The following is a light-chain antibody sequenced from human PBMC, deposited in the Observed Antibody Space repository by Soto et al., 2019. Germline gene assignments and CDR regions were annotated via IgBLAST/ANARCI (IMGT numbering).Light chain of an antibody. V-gene: IGKV3-15*01. Sequence: VLTQSPATLSVSPGERATLSCRASQNVGSNLAWYQHKPGQAPRLLISGASTRATGVPARFSGSRSGPEFTLTINSLQSEDFAIYYCQRYNNWPLTFGGGTKV. CDR2: GAS. CDR3: QRYNNWPLT. CDR1: QNVGSN. J-gene: IGKJ4*01.